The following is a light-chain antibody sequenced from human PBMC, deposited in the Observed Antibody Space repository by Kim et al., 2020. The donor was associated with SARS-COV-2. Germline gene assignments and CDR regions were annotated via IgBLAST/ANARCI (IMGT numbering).Light chain of an antibody. CDR2: QDF. CDR1: KLGEKY. J-gene: IGLJ2*01. CDR3: QAWDSGTVV. Sequence: SYELTQPPSVSVSPGQTVTLTCSGDKLGEKYSCWYQQRSGRSPILLIYQDFKRPSGIPERFSGSNFGNTATLTISGTQTVDEADYYCQAWDSGTVVFGGGTKLTVL. V-gene: IGLV3-1*01.